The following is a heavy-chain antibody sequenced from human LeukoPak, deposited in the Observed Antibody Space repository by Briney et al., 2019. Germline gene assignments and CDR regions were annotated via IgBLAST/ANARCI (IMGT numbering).Heavy chain of an antibody. Sequence: GGSLRLSCAASGFTFSSYSMNWVRQAPGKGLEWVSSISSSSSYIYYADSLKGRFTISRDNSKNTLYLQMSSLRAEDTAVYYCVKDFLTPGCSGGSCYSWGLYYYGMDVWGQGTTVTVSS. J-gene: IGHJ6*02. CDR2: ISSSSSYI. V-gene: IGHV3-21*01. D-gene: IGHD2-15*01. CDR1: GFTFSSYS. CDR3: VKDFLTPGCSGGSCYSWGLYYYGMDV.